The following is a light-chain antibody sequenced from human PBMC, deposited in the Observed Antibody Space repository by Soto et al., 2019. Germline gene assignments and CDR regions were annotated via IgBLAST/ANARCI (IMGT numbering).Light chain of an antibody. J-gene: IGKJ2*01. CDR3: LQYNNWPPHT. V-gene: IGKV3-15*01. CDR2: GAS. CDR1: QSVSSN. Sequence: TVMTQSPATLSVSPGERVTLSCRASQSVSSNFAWYQQKPGQAPRLLLYGASTRATGVPARFSGSGSGTEFTLTISSLQSEDFAIYYCLQYNNWPPHTFGQGTKLEIK.